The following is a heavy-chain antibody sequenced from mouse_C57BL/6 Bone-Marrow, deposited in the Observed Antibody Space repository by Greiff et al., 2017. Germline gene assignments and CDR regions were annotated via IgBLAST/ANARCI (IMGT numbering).Heavy chain of an antibody. CDR3: ARHPGDY. V-gene: IGHV5-12*02. J-gene: IGHJ2*01. Sequence: EVQLVESGGGLVQPGGSLKLSCATSGFTFSDYYMYWVRQTPEKRLEWVAYISNGGGSTYYPDTVKGRFTISRDNAKNTLYLQMSRVKSEDTAMYYCARHPGDYWGQGTTLTVSS. CDR2: ISNGGGST. CDR1: GFTFSDYY.